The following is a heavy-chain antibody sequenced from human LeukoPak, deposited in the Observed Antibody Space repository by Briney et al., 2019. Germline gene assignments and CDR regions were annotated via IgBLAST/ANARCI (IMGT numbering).Heavy chain of an antibody. J-gene: IGHJ4*02. CDR2: ISTSGDTI. CDR1: GFTFSSYE. CDR3: PRPPAVNY. Sequence: GGSLRLSCAASGFTFSSYEMNWVRQAPGKGLEWVSYISTSGDTIYYGDSVKGRFTISRDNAKNLLYLQMNSLRAEDTAVYYCPRPPAVNYWGQGTLVTVSS. V-gene: IGHV3-48*03.